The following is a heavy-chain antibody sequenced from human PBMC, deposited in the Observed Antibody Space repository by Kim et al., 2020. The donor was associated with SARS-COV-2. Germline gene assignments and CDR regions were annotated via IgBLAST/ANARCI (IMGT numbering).Heavy chain of an antibody. CDR2: IYDSGSN. Sequence: SETLSLTCTVSGGSISSYYWSWIRQPPGKGLEWIGYIYDSGSNNYNPSLKSRVTISVDTSKNQFSLKLSSVTAADTAVYYWARAPPPSRYYYYGMDVWGQGTTVTVSS. CDR3: ARAPPPSRYYYYGMDV. CDR1: GGSISSYY. V-gene: IGHV4-59*01. J-gene: IGHJ6*02.